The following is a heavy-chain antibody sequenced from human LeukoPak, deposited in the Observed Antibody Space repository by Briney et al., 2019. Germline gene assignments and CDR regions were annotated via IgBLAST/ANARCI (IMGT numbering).Heavy chain of an antibody. CDR2: ISYDGSNK. Sequence: GRSLRLSCAASGFTFSSYGMHWVRQAPGKGPEWVAVISYDGSNKYYADSVKGRFIISRDNSKNTLYLQMNSLRAEDTAVYYCAKDQAYSGYDSGYWGQGTLVTVSS. D-gene: IGHD5-12*01. V-gene: IGHV3-30*18. CDR1: GFTFSSYG. J-gene: IGHJ4*02. CDR3: AKDQAYSGYDSGY.